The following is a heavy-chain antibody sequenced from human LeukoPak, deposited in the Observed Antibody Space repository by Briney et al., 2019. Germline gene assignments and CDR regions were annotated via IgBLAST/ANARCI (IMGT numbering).Heavy chain of an antibody. CDR3: ARSLQWRGSQGYFKD. CDR1: GYSIRSGHY. V-gene: IGHV4-38-2*02. D-gene: IGHD4-11*01. Sequence: PSETLSLTCNVSGYSIRSGHYWGWIRQPPGKGLEWVGTIYHSGNTYYNPSLKSRVATSVDTSKNQFSLKLTSVTAADTAVYYCARSLQWRGSQGYFKDWGQGTLVTVSS. J-gene: IGHJ1*01. CDR2: IYHSGNT.